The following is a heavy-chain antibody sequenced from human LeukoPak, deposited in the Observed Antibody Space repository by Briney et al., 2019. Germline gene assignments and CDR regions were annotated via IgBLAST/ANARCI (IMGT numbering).Heavy chain of an antibody. Sequence: KRGESLQISCKGSGYSFTSYWNGWVRQMPRKGLEWMGIIYPGDSDTRYSPSFQGQVTISADKSISTAYLQWSSLKASDTAMYYCARGCSGVGCPNWLDPWGQGTLVTVSS. CDR1: GYSFTSYW. D-gene: IGHD2-15*01. CDR3: ARGCSGVGCPNWLDP. V-gene: IGHV5-51*01. J-gene: IGHJ5*02. CDR2: IYPGDSDT.